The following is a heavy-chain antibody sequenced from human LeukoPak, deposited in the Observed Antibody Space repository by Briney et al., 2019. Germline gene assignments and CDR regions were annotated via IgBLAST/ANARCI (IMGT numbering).Heavy chain of an antibody. CDR2: INWNGGNT. CDR3: ASLSGGGYYYYYMDV. J-gene: IGHJ6*03. CDR1: GFTFDDYG. V-gene: IGHV3-20*04. Sequence: PGGSLRLSCAASGFTFDDYGMSWVRQAPGKGLEWVSGINWNGGNTGYADSVKGRFTISRDNAKNSLYLQMNSLRAEDTALYYCASLSGGGYYYYYMDVWGKGTTVTVSS. D-gene: IGHD3-16*01.